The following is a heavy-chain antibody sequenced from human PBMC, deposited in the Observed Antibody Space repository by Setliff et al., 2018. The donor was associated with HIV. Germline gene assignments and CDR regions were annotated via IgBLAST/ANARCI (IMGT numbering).Heavy chain of an antibody. CDR3: ASGCLIGGSGPCRNFEF. J-gene: IGHJ4*02. CDR1: GHTFTNVD. Sequence: ASVKVSCKASGHTFTNVDIHWLRRATGQGLEWMGWMNPNTGVSGYALKFQARVTMTRDTSISTAYMELSSLTSEDTAVYYCASGCLIGGSGPCRNFEFWGQGTLVTVSS. V-gene: IGHV1-8*01. CDR2: MNPNTGVS. D-gene: IGHD3-9*01.